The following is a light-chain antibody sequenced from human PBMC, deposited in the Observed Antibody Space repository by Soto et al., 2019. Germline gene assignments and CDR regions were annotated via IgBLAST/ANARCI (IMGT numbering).Light chain of an antibody. J-gene: IGKJ1*01. CDR2: KAS. CDR1: QSISSW. V-gene: IGKV1-5*03. CDR3: QQYNSYCT. Sequence: DIQMTQSPSTLSASVGDRVTITCRASQSISSWLAWYQQKPGKAPKLLIYKASSLESGVPSRFSGSGSGTEFTLTSSSLHPDDFATYYCQQYNSYCTFGQGTKVEIK.